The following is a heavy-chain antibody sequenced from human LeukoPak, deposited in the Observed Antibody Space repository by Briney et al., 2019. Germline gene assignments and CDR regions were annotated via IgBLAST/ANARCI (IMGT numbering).Heavy chain of an antibody. V-gene: IGHV4-59*12. CDR1: GGSISSYF. CDR3: ARYTGTYGYYGMDV. D-gene: IGHD1-26*01. CDR2: ISSSGST. Sequence: LGTPSLTCTVSGGSISSYFWSWIREPPGEELEWVGYISSSGSTNYNPSLKSRLTISVDTSKNQFSLKLTSVTAADTAVYYCARYTGTYGYYGMDVWGQGTTVTVSS. J-gene: IGHJ6*02.